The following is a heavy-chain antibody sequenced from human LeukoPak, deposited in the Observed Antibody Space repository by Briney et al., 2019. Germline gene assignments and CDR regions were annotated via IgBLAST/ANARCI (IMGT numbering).Heavy chain of an antibody. J-gene: IGHJ4*02. Sequence: SETLSLTCTVSGDCISTGGNYWSWIRQPPGKGLEYIGYIYKSVTTYYNPSLKSRVSISADRSKNQFSLNLTSVTAADTAVYYCATYGGSGTYFRIDYWGQGALVTVSS. CDR2: IYKSVTT. V-gene: IGHV4-30-2*01. CDR3: ATYGGSGTYFRIDY. D-gene: IGHD1-26*01. CDR1: GDCISTGGNY.